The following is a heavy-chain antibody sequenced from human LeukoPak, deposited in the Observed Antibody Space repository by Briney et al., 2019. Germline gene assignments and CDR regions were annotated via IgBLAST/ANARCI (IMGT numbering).Heavy chain of an antibody. CDR2: ISAYNGNS. CDR3: AREAAAAGTPHFDY. V-gene: IGHV1-18*01. J-gene: IGHJ4*02. D-gene: IGHD6-13*01. Sequence: ASVKVSCKASGYTFTSYDISWVRQAPGQGLEWMGWISAYNGNSNYAQKLQGRVTVTTDTSTSTAYMELRSLRSDDTAVYYCAREAAAAGTPHFDYWGQGTLVTVSS. CDR1: GYTFTSYD.